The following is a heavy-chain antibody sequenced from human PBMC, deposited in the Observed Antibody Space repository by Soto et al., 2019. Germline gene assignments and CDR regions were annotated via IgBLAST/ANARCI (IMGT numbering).Heavy chain of an antibody. V-gene: IGHV4-39*01. Sequence: PSETLSLTCTVSGGSISSSSYYWGWIRQPPGKGLERIGSIYYSGSTYYNPSLKSRVTISVDTSKNQFSLKLSSVTAADTAVYYCASLGYCSSTSCYWYYYYYGMDVWGQGTTVTSP. D-gene: IGHD2-2*01. CDR2: IYYSGST. CDR1: GGSISSSSYY. CDR3: ASLGYCSSTSCYWYYYYYGMDV. J-gene: IGHJ6*02.